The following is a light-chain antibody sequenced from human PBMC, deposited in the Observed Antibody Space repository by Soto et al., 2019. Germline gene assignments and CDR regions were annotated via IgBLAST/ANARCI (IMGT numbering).Light chain of an antibody. CDR3: QQYNNWPWT. V-gene: IGKV3-15*01. CDR2: GAS. J-gene: IGKJ1*01. CDR1: QSVSSSY. Sequence: EIVLTQSPGTLSLSPGERATLSCRAGQSVSSSYLAWYQQKPGQAPRLLIYGASTRATGFPARFSGSGSGTDFTLTISSLQSEDFAVYYCQQYNNWPWTFGQGTKVDIK.